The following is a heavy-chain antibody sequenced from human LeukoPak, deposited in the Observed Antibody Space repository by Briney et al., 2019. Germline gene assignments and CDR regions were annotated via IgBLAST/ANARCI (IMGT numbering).Heavy chain of an antibody. CDR1: GFALSTCI. V-gene: IGHV3-64*04. Sequence: PGGSLRLSCSGSGFALSTCIMHWVRQAPGKGLEYVSGISSNGDTTYYADSVKGRFTISRDNSKNTLYLQMNSLRAEDTAVYYCSKYSSSWYVYYGMDVWGQGTTVTVSS. D-gene: IGHD6-13*01. CDR2: ISSNGDTT. J-gene: IGHJ6*02. CDR3: SKYSSSWYVYYGMDV.